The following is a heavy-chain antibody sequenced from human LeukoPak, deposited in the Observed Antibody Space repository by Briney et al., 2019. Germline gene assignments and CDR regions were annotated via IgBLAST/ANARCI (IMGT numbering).Heavy chain of an antibody. J-gene: IGHJ5*02. D-gene: IGHD2-2*02. CDR1: GGSISSSDSY. CDR2: MYYSGST. CDR3: ARHPPRDCSSSSCYKRWFDP. V-gene: IGHV4-39*01. Sequence: PSETLSLTCTVSGGSISSSDSYWGWIRQPPGKGLEWIGSMYYSGSTYYNPSLKSRVTISVDTSKNQFSLKLNSVTAAGTAVYYCARHPPRDCSSSSCYKRWFDPWGQGTLVTVSS.